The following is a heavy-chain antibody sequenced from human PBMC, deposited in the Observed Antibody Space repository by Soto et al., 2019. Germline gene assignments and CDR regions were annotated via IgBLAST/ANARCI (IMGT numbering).Heavy chain of an antibody. J-gene: IGHJ4*02. Sequence: PSETLSLTCTVSGASMTDHYCSWIRQPPGKGLEYIGYIFYTGNTNYNSSFKSRVTMSIDMSRNQISLNLNSVTAADTAVYYCARSGHTFGGVVWGQGIPVTVSS. CDR2: IFYTGNT. V-gene: IGHV4-59*11. D-gene: IGHD3-16*01. CDR1: GASMTDHY. CDR3: ARSGHTFGGVV.